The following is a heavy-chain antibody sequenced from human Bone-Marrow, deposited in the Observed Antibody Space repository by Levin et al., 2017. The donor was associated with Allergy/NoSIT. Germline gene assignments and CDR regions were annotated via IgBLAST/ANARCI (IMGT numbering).Heavy chain of an antibody. D-gene: IGHD2-2*01. CDR3: AKTTGRGVLLAAAFDS. Sequence: ETLSLTCAASGFSFSTYAMTWVRQAPGKGLEWVSGIVDSGDRAYYADSVEGRFTISRDNSKNTLYLQVNSLGAEDTGTYYCAKTTGRGVLLAAAFDSWGQGTLVTVSS. CDR1: GFSFSTYA. V-gene: IGHV3-23*01. J-gene: IGHJ4*02. CDR2: IVDSGDRA.